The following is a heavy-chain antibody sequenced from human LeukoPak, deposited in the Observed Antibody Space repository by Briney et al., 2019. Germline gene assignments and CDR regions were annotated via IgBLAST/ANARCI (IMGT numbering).Heavy chain of an antibody. Sequence: PSETLSLTCTVSGGSISSYYWIWIRQPPGKGLEWIGYIYYSGSTNYNPSLKSRVTIAVDTSKNQFSLKLSSVTAADTAVYYCARRYAGIYDFWSGPYFDYWGQGTLVTVSS. CDR2: IYYSGST. CDR3: ARRYAGIYDFWSGPYFDY. CDR1: GGSISSYY. J-gene: IGHJ4*02. D-gene: IGHD3-3*01. V-gene: IGHV4-59*08.